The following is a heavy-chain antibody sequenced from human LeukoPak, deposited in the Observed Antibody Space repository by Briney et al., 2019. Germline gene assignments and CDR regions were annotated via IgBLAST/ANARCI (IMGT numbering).Heavy chain of an antibody. D-gene: IGHD3-10*01. V-gene: IGHV1-8*01. CDR2: MNPNSGNT. Sequence: ASVKVSCKASGYTFTSYDINWVRQATGQGLEWMGWMNPNSGNTGYAQKFQGRVTMTRNTSISTAYMELSSLRSEDTAVYYCARRLLWFGELQNGMDVWGQGTTVTVSS. CDR3: ARRLLWFGELQNGMDV. J-gene: IGHJ6*02. CDR1: GYTFTSYD.